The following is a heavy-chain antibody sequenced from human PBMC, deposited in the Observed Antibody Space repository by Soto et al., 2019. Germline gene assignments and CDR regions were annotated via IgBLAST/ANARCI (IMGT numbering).Heavy chain of an antibody. CDR3: AMRPWAFDI. J-gene: IGHJ3*02. V-gene: IGHV4-34*01. CDR1: GGSFSGHY. CDR2: INDSGST. Sequence: QVQLQQWGAGLLKPSETLSLTCAVYGGSFSGHYWTWIRQAPGKGLEWIGEINDSGSTNYNPSLKSRVTISLVTSKKQVSLKLSSVTAADTAVYYCAMRPWAFDIWGQGTMVTVSS.